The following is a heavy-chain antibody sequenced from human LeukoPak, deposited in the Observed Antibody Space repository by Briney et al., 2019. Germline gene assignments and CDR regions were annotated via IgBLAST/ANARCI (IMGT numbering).Heavy chain of an antibody. D-gene: IGHD6-6*01. J-gene: IGHJ3*02. CDR1: GYSISSAYY. CDR3: ARIIAASQDVFDI. CDR2: IYYSGST. Sequence: SETLSLTCTVSGYSISSAYYWGWIRQPPGKGLEWIGNIYYSGSTYYNPSLKGRLTMSVDRSNNLFSLNLNSVTAADTAVYYCARIIAASQDVFDIWGQGTMITVSS. V-gene: IGHV4-38-2*02.